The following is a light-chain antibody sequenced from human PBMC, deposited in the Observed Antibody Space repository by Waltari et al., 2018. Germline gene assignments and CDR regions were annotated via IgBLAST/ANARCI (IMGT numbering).Light chain of an antibody. CDR3: ATWDDSLNGQVI. V-gene: IGLV1-47*01. J-gene: IGLJ2*01. CDR1: SSNIGHTY. CDR2: TNN. Sequence: QSVLTQPPLASGTPGQSVTISCSGSSSNIGHTYVDWYQQLPGKAPKLLIYTNNQRPSGVPDRFSGSKSGTSASLAISGLRSEDEADYYCATWDDSLNGQVIFGGGTKLTVL.